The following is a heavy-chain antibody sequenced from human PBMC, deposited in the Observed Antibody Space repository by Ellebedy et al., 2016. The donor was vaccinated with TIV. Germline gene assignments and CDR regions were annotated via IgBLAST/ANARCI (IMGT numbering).Heavy chain of an antibody. D-gene: IGHD2-2*02. CDR3: ARARGLQYEKWGGAGYGMDV. V-gene: IGHV3-7*01. J-gene: IGHJ6*02. CDR1: GFSFSISS. Sequence: GESLKISCADSGFSFSISSRNWVRQAPGKGPEWVANIKQDGSEKYYVDSVKGRFTISRDNAKNSLFLQMSSLRAEDTAVYYCARARGLQYEKWGGAGYGMDVWGQGTTVTVSS. CDR2: IKQDGSEK.